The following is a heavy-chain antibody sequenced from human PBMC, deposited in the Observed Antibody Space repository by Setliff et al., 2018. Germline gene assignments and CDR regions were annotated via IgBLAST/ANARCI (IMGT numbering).Heavy chain of an antibody. CDR2: LSHSGSS. J-gene: IGHJ4*02. V-gene: IGHV4-59*11. CDR1: GASINNHF. Sequence: TSETLSLTCTVSGASINNHFWSWIRQPPGKGLEWIGYLSHSGSSNYNPSPKSRVTISVDTSKNQFSLKVSSVTAADTAVYYCARDNTIVGATDYWGQGALVTVSS. D-gene: IGHD1-26*01. CDR3: ARDNTIVGATDY.